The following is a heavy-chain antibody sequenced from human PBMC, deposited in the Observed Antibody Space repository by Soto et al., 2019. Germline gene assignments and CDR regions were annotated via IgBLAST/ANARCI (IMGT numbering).Heavy chain of an antibody. CDR1: GFTFSSYG. J-gene: IGHJ4*02. CDR3: AKDLPYDFWSGYQQPPGE. CDR2: ISYDGSNK. V-gene: IGHV3-30*18. D-gene: IGHD3-3*01. Sequence: QVQLVESGGGVVQPGRSLRLSCAASGFTFSSYGMHWVRQAPGKGLEWVAVISYDGSNKYYADSVKGRFTISRDNSKNTLYLQMNSLRAEDTAVYYCAKDLPYDFWSGYQQPPGEWGQGTLVTVSS.